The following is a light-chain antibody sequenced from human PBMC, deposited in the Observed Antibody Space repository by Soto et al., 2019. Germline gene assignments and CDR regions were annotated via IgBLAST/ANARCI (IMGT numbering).Light chain of an antibody. Sequence: DIVMTQSPLSLPVTPGEPASISCRSSQSLLHSNGYNYLDWYLQKPGQSPQLLIYLGSNRASGVPHRFSGSGSGTDFTLKISRVEAEDVGVYYCMQPLQSWTFGQGTKVDIK. CDR1: QSLLHSNGYNY. CDR2: LGS. J-gene: IGKJ1*01. CDR3: MQPLQSWT. V-gene: IGKV2-28*01.